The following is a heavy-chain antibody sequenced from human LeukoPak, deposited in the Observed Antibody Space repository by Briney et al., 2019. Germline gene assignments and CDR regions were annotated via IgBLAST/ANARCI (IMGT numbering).Heavy chain of an antibody. D-gene: IGHD3-3*01. Sequence: RGSLRLSCAASGFTFSDYYMSWIRQAPGKGLERVSYIDARSGITYYADSVQGRFTISRDDARESVFLQMDGLRVDDTAVYYCARTYDFGRGPPGDAFDNWGPGTWVIVSS. V-gene: IGHV3-11*06. CDR3: ARTYDFGRGPPGDAFDN. J-gene: IGHJ3*02. CDR2: IDARSGIT. CDR1: GFTFSDYY.